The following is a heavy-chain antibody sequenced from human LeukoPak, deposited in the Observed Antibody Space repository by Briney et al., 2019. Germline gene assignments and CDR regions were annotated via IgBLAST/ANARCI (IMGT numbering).Heavy chain of an antibody. CDR1: GFTFSSYS. Sequence: GGSLRLSCAASGFTFSSYSMNWVRQAPGKGLEWVAVIWYDGSNKYYADSVKGRFTISRDNSKNTLYLQMNSLRAEDTAVYYCARPLLPGIAAAALDYWGQGTLVTVSS. D-gene: IGHD6-13*01. CDR3: ARPLLPGIAAAALDY. J-gene: IGHJ4*02. CDR2: IWYDGSNK. V-gene: IGHV3-33*08.